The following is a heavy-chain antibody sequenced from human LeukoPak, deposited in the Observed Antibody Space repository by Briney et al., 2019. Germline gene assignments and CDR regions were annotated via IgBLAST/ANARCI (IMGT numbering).Heavy chain of an antibody. D-gene: IGHD3-22*01. CDR1: GFTVSSHF. J-gene: IGHJ3*02. Sequence: GGSLRLSCAASGFTVSSHFMSWVRQAPGKGLEWVSVIYSDETAYYTASVKGRFTISRDNSNNTLYLQMKSLRAEDTAIYYCARPHYYASSPYHQDTFDIWGQGTMVTVSS. CDR2: IYSDETA. CDR3: ARPHYYASSPYHQDTFDI. V-gene: IGHV3-53*01.